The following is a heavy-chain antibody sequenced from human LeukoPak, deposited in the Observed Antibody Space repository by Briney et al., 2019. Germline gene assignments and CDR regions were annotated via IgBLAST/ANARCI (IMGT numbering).Heavy chain of an antibody. CDR3: ARHPKTSMGSGTNY. V-gene: IGHV4-39*01. J-gene: IGHJ4*02. CDR1: GGSISSSSYY. D-gene: IGHD3-10*01. CDR2: IYYSGST. Sequence: SETLSLTCTVSGGSISSSSYYWGWIRQPPGKGLEWIGSIYYSGSTYYNPSLKSPITISVDTSKNQFSLKLISVTAADTAVYYCARHPKTSMGSGTNYWGQGTLVTVSS.